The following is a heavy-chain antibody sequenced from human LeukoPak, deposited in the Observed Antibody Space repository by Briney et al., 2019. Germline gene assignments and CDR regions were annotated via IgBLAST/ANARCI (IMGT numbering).Heavy chain of an antibody. CDR3: ARIAAADDYFDY. CDR1: GGSISSSSYY. D-gene: IGHD6-13*01. J-gene: IGHJ4*02. CDR2: MYYSGSS. Sequence: ETLSLTCTVSGGSISSSSYYWGWDRQPPGTGLEWIGSMYYSGSSYYNPSLKSRVTISVDTSKNQFSLKLSSVTAADTAVYYCARIAAADDYFDYWGQGTLVTVSS. V-gene: IGHV4-39*01.